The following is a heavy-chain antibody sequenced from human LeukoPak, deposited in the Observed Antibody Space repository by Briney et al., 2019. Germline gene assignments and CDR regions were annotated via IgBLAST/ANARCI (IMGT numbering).Heavy chain of an antibody. D-gene: IGHD2-2*01. J-gene: IGHJ5*02. CDR1: GGSISSYY. V-gene: IGHV4-59*08. CDR3: ARGYCSSTSCSYNWFDP. Sequence: SETLSLTCTVSGGSISSYYWSWIRQPPGKGLEWIGYIYYSGSTNYNPPLKSRVTISVDTSKNQFSLKLSSVTAADTAVYYCARGYCSSTSCSYNWFDPWGQGTLVTVSS. CDR2: IYYSGST.